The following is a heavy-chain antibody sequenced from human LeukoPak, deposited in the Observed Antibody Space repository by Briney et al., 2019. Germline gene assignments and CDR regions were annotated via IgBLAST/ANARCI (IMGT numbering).Heavy chain of an antibody. CDR1: GFTFSDYY. D-gene: IGHD5-18*01. V-gene: IGHV3-11*01. CDR3: ARVISSGPPFDY. J-gene: IGHJ4*02. CDR2: ISSSGSTI. Sequence: GGSLRLSCAASGFTFSDYYMSWIRQAPGKGLEWVSYISSSGSTIYYADSVKGRFTISRGNAKNPLYLQMNSLRAEDTAVYYCARVISSGPPFDYWGQGTLVTVSS.